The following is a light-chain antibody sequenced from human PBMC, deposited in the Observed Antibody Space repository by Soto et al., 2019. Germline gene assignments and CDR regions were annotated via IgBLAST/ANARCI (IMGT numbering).Light chain of an antibody. V-gene: IGKV3-20*01. CDR3: QQYASSLT. J-gene: IGKJ1*01. CDR1: QSVDSAF. Sequence: EIVLTQSPGSLSLSLGERATLSCRASQSVDSAFFAWYQQKPGQPPRLLMYGASRRATGIPDRFSGSGSGTDFTLTISRLEPEDFAGYDCQQYASSLTFGQGTKVEI. CDR2: GAS.